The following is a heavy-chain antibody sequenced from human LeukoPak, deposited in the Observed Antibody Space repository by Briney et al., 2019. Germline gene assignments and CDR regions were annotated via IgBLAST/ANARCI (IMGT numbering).Heavy chain of an antibody. D-gene: IGHD2-2*02. J-gene: IGHJ4*02. CDR2: ISYDGSNK. CDR3: AILMGLVPAAITNLTPFDY. Sequence: GRSLRLSCAASGFTFSSYAMHWVRQAPGKGLEWVAVISYDGSNKYYADSVKGRFTISRDNSKNTLYLQMNSLRAEDTAVYYCAILMGLVPAAITNLTPFDYWGQGTLVTVSS. CDR1: GFTFSSYA. V-gene: IGHV3-30-3*01.